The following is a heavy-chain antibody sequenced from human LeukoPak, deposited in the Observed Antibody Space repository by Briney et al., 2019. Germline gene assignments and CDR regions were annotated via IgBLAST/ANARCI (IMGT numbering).Heavy chain of an antibody. D-gene: IGHD6-19*01. CDR1: GGSISSYS. CDR2: IYTSGST. CDR3: ARDFPSRQWLLN. V-gene: IGHV4-4*07. Sequence: SETLSLTCTVSGGSISSYSWSWIRQPAGKGLEWIGRIYTSGSTNYNPSLKSRVTMSVDTSKNQFSLKLGSVTAADTAVYYCARDFPSRQWLLNWGQGTLVTVSS. J-gene: IGHJ4*02.